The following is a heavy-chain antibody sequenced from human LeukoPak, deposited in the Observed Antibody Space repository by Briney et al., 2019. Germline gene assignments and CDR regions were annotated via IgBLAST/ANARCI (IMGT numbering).Heavy chain of an antibody. Sequence: PGRSLRLSCAASGFTFSSYGMHWVRQAPGKGLEWVAVIWYDGSNKYYADSVKGRFTISRDNSKNTLYLQMNSLRAEDTAVYYCAKDSILIPASKSALDYWGQGTLVTVSS. V-gene: IGHV3-33*06. D-gene: IGHD2-2*01. J-gene: IGHJ4*02. CDR2: IWYDGSNK. CDR1: GFTFSSYG. CDR3: AKDSILIPASKSALDY.